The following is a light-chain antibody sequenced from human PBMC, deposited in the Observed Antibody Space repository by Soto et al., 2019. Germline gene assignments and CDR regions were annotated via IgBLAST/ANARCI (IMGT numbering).Light chain of an antibody. Sequence: QSVLTQPPSLSGTPGQWVTISCSGSNTNIGRYSVNWYQHFPGTAPKILIYSDDERPSGVPDRFSGSKSDTSASLAISGLQSEDEADYYCAAWDDNLNGPLFGGGTKLTVL. J-gene: IGLJ3*02. CDR3: AAWDDNLNGPL. CDR2: SDD. CDR1: NTNIGRYS. V-gene: IGLV1-44*01.